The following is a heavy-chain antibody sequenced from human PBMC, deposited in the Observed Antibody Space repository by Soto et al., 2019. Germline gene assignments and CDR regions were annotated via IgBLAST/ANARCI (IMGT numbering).Heavy chain of an antibody. CDR2: INHSGST. CDR3: ARDKITGLFDY. Sequence: PSETLSLTCAVYGGSFSDYYWSWIRQPPGKGLEWIGEINHSGSTNYNPSLKSRVTISVDTSKNQFSLKLSSVTAADTAVYYCARDKITGLFDYWGQGTLVT. J-gene: IGHJ4*02. V-gene: IGHV4-34*01. CDR1: GGSFSDYY. D-gene: IGHD2-8*02.